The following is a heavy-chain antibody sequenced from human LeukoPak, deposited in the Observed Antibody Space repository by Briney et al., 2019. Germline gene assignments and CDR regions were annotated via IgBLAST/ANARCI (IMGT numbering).Heavy chain of an antibody. CDR2: LHANGDEK. J-gene: IGHJ4*02. Sequence: PGGSLRLSCAASGFTFSNYDMHWVRQAPGKGLEWVARLHANGDEKNFVGSVQGRFTVSRDNAKNSLYLQMNSLRVEDTAVYYCPRGGYSFDYLGQGTLVTVSS. D-gene: IGHD5-12*01. V-gene: IGHV3-7*01. CDR1: GFTFSNYD. CDR3: PRGGYSFDY.